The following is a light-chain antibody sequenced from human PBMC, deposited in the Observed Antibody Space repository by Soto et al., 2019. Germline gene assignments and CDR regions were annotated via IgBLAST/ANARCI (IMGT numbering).Light chain of an antibody. V-gene: IGKV1-5*01. CDR2: DAS. CDR3: LHYTKQPWT. J-gene: IGKJ1*01. Sequence: DIQMTQSPSTLSASVGERVTITCRASRSISDWLAWYQQKPGKAPELLIFDASRWKSGVPSRFSGSGSGTEFTLTISRLQSEDVAFYYWLHYTKQPWTFGQGTKVDIK. CDR1: RSISDW.